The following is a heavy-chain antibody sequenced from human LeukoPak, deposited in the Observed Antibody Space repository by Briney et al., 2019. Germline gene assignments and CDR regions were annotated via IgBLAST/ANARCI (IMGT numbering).Heavy chain of an antibody. Sequence: GRSLRLSCAASGFTSSSYAMHWVRQAPGKGLEWVAVISYDGSNKYYADSVKGRFTISRDNSKNTLYLQMNSLRAEDTAVYYCAKFFTGEYVRAFDVWGQGTMVTVSS. J-gene: IGHJ3*01. D-gene: IGHD3-10*02. CDR2: ISYDGSNK. CDR3: AKFFTGEYVRAFDV. V-gene: IGHV3-30*18. CDR1: GFTSSSYA.